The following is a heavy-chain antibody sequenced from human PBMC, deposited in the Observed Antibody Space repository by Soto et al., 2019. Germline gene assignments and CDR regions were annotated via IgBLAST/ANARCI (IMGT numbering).Heavy chain of an antibody. CDR1: GYSFTSYW. D-gene: IGHD3-10*01. Sequence: RGESLKISCKGSGYSFTSYWIGWVRQMPGKGLEWMGIIYPGDSDTRYSPSFQGQVTMSADKSISTAYLQWSSLKASDTAMYYCARHSGVTMVRVSYPLPLSPHWFDPWGQGSLVTFSS. J-gene: IGHJ5*02. CDR3: ARHSGVTMVRVSYPLPLSPHWFDP. V-gene: IGHV5-51*01. CDR2: IYPGDSDT.